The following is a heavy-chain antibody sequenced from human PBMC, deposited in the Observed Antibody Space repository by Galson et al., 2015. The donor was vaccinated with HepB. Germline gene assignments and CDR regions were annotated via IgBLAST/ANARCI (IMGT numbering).Heavy chain of an antibody. J-gene: IGHJ4*02. CDR3: ARDADCSSTSCYPLDY. V-gene: IGHV3-21*01. CDR2: ISSSSSYI. Sequence: SLRLSCAASGFTFSSYSMNWVRQAPGKGLEWVSSISSSSSYIYYADSVKGRFTISRDNAKNSLYLQMNSLRAEDTAVYYCARDADCSSTSCYPLDYWGQGTLVTVSS. CDR1: GFTFSSYS. D-gene: IGHD2-2*01.